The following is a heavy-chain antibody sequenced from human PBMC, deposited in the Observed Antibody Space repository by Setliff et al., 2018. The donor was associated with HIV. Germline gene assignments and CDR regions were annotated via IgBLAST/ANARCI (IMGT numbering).Heavy chain of an antibody. V-gene: IGHV1-8*01. Sequence: ASVKVSCKASGYSFTSFDVNWVRQPAGLGLEWMRWMNPNSRNTYYTPKFHGRLTMTRNTSITTAYLELSSLESDDTAVYYCAMGLSPINGDYVLGYWGQGTLVTSPQ. CDR1: GYSFTSFD. J-gene: IGHJ4*02. D-gene: IGHD4-17*01. CDR3: AMGLSPINGDYVLGY. CDR2: MNPNSRNT.